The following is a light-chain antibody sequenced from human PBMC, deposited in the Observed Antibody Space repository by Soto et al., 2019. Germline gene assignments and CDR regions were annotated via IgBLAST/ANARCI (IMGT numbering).Light chain of an antibody. V-gene: IGKV1-5*01. J-gene: IGKJ5*01. CDR3: QQYNSYPT. Sequence: DIQMTQSPSTLCAAVGDRVTITCRASQSISSWLAWYQQKPGKAPKVLIFDASSLETGVPSRFSGSGSGTQFTLTISSLQPDDFATYYCQQYNSYPTFGQGTRLEIK. CDR1: QSISSW. CDR2: DAS.